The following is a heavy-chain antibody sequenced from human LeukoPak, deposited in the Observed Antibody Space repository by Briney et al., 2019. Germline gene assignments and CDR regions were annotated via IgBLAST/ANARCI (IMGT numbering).Heavy chain of an antibody. Sequence: SKTLSLTCTVSGGSISSGGYYWSWIRQPPGKGLEWIGYIYHSGSTYYNPSLKSRVTISVDRSKNQFSLKLSSVTATDTAVYYCARDGLRFLEWSHAFDIWGQGTMVTVSS. J-gene: IGHJ3*02. CDR1: GGSISSGGYY. V-gene: IGHV4-30-2*01. D-gene: IGHD3-3*01. CDR3: ARDGLRFLEWSHAFDI. CDR2: IYHSGST.